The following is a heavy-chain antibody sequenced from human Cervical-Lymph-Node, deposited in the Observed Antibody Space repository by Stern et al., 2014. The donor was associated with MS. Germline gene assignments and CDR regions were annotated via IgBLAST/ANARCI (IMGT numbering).Heavy chain of an antibody. Sequence: VQLVESGGGVVQPGRSLRLSCAASGFSFSRYAMHWVRQAPGKGLEWVALIWYYGINPYYADSVTGRSTISRDNFKNTLYLQMNSLRAEDTAVYYCASAYSSSHYYFDYWGQGTLVTVSS. CDR2: IWYYGINP. D-gene: IGHD6-13*01. CDR3: ASAYSSSHYYFDY. V-gene: IGHV3-33*01. J-gene: IGHJ4*02. CDR1: GFSFSRYA.